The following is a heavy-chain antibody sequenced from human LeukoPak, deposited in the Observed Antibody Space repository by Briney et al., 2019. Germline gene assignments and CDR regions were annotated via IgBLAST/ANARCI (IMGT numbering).Heavy chain of an antibody. D-gene: IGHD3-22*01. J-gene: IGHJ4*02. CDR1: GFTFSSYA. CDR2: ISGSGGST. V-gene: IGHV3-23*01. Sequence: PGGSLRLSCAASGFTFSSYAMSWVRQAPGKGLEWVSAISGSGGSTYYADSVKGRFTISRDNSKNTLYLQMNSLRAEDTAVYYCAKDTRGGVYRWLSDYWGQGTLVTVSS. CDR3: AKDTRGGVYRWLSDY.